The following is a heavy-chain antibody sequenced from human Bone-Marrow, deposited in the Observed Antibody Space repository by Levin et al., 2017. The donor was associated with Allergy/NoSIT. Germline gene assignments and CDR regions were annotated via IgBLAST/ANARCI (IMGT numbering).Heavy chain of an antibody. CDR3: ARGGSGYGNFEY. Sequence: PGGSLRLSCEASGFTLSSYWMHWVRQAPGKGLVWVSRMFVDASSTTYADSVKGRFTISRDNAKNTLYLQMYSLRVEDTAVYYCARGGSGYGNFEYWGQGTLVTVSS. CDR1: GFTLSSYW. CDR2: MFVDASST. D-gene: IGHD5-12*01. V-gene: IGHV3-74*01. J-gene: IGHJ4*02.